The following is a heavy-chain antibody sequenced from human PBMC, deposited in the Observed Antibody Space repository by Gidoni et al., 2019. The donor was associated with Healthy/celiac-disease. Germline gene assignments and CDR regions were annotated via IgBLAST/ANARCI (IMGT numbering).Heavy chain of an antibody. CDR3: AKDFYPDYGGNPTPLDY. CDR1: GFTFSSYA. J-gene: IGHJ4*02. Sequence: EVQLLESGGGLVQPGGSLRLSCAASGFTFSSYAMSWVRQAPGKGLEWVSAISGSGGSTYYADSVKGRFTISRDNSKNTLYLQMNSLRAEDTAVYYCAKDFYPDYGGNPTPLDYWGQGTLVTVSS. D-gene: IGHD4-17*01. CDR2: ISGSGGST. V-gene: IGHV3-23*01.